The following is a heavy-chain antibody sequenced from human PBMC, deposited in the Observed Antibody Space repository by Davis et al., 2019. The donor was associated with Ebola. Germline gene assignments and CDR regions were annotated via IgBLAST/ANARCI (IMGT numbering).Heavy chain of an antibody. Sequence: GSLRLSCTVSGGSISSYYWSWIRQPPGKGLEWIGYIYYSGSTNYNPSLKSRVTISVDTSKNQFSLKLSSVTAADTAVYYCARGIRLRYSSSWYLNYWGQGTLVTVSS. J-gene: IGHJ4*02. V-gene: IGHV4-59*12. CDR2: IYYSGST. CDR1: GGSISSYY. D-gene: IGHD6-13*01. CDR3: ARGIRLRYSSSWYLNY.